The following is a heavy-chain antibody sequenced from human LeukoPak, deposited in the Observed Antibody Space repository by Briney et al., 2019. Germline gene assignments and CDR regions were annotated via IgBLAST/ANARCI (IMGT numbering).Heavy chain of an antibody. J-gene: IGHJ6*03. CDR1: VYTFTSYD. V-gene: IGHV1-8*01. CDR2: MNPNSGNT. CDR3: ARSPRGYYMDV. Sequence: SVTVSRKASVYTFTSYDFNWVRQPTGQGQEGVGWMNPNSGNTGYAQKFQGRVTMTRNTSISTAYMELSSLRSEDTAVYYCARSPRGYYMDVWGKGTTVTVSS.